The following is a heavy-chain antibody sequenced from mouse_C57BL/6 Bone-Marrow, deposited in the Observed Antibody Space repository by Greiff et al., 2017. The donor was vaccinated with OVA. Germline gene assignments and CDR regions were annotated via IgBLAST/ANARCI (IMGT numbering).Heavy chain of an antibody. CDR1: GYTFTDYN. CDR2: INPNNGGT. J-gene: IGHJ2*01. V-gene: IGHV1-22*01. Sequence: EVQLQQSGPELVKPGASVKMSCKASGYTFTDYNMHWVKQSHGKSLEWIGYINPNNGGTSYNQKFKGKATLTVNKSSSSAYMELRSLTSEDSAVYYCARSGVTTFDYWGQGTTLTVSS. D-gene: IGHD2-3*01. CDR3: ARSGVTTFDY.